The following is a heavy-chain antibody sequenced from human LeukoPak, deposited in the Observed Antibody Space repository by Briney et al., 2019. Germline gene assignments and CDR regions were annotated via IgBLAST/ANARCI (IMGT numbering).Heavy chain of an antibody. CDR1: GFTFSSYG. D-gene: IGHD2/OR15-2a*01. V-gene: IGHV3-30*18. Sequence: GRSLRLSCAASGFTFSSYGMHWVRQAPGKGLEWVAVISYDGSNKYYADSVKGRFTISRDNSKNTLYLQMNSLRAEDTAVYYCVKNTYCDYWGQGILATVSS. CDR2: ISYDGSNK. J-gene: IGHJ4*02. CDR3: VKNTYCDY.